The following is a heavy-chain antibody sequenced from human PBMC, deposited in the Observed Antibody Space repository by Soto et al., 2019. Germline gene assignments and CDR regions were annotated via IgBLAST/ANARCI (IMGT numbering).Heavy chain of an antibody. CDR2: TIPALGKT. V-gene: IGHV1-69*10. CDR3: ARGPFRPSAMDV. D-gene: IGHD3-10*01. CDR1: GDNFKKNA. Sequence: ASVKVSCRSSGDNFKKNAFTLVRQAPGQGLEWMGGTIPALGKTHYIEKFQGRVTITVDDATRTVYMEVRDLTSEDTAIYYCARGPFRPSAMDVWGKGPTVIVSS. J-gene: IGHJ6*04.